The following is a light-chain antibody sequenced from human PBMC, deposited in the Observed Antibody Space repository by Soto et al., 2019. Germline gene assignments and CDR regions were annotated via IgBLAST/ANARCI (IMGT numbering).Light chain of an antibody. CDR2: GNI. CDR1: SSNIGAGYE. V-gene: IGLV1-40*01. CDR3: QSFDSSLSGVV. Sequence: QLVLTQPPSVSGAPGQRVTISCTGSSSNIGAGYEVHWYQQLPGTAPTLLIHGNINRPSGVPDRFSGSKSDTSASLAITGLQAEDEADYYFQSFDSSLSGVVFGGGTKLTVL. J-gene: IGLJ2*01.